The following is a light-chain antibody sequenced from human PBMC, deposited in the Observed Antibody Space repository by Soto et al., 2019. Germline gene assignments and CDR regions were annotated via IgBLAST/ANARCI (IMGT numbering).Light chain of an antibody. V-gene: IGLV2-14*01. CDR2: EVS. J-gene: IGLJ3*02. CDR1: RSDVGTYIY. Sequence: QSALTQPASVSGSPGQSITISCTGTRSDVGTYIYVSWYQHHPGKAPKLMIYEVSNRPSGVSNRFSGSKSGNTASLTISGLQAEDEADYYCFSYTTSNTWVFGGGTKLTVL. CDR3: FSYTTSNTWV.